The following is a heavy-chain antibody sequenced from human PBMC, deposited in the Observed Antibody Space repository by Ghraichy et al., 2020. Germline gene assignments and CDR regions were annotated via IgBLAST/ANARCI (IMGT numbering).Heavy chain of an antibody. CDR2: IKQDGSQK. CDR3: ARRGKWSGWGDY. V-gene: IGHV3-7*01. Sequence: GGVLRLSCSASGFTFSDYWMGWVRQAPGKGLEWVANIKQDGSQKYYVDSVKGRFTISRDNARNSLYLQMNSLRAEDTAVYYCARRGKWSGWGDYWGQGTLVTVSS. D-gene: IGHD6-19*01. J-gene: IGHJ4*02. CDR1: GFTFSDYW.